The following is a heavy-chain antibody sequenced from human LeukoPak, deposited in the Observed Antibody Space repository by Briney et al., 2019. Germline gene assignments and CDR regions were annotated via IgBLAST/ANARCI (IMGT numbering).Heavy chain of an antibody. CDR3: ARAASGYSSSWTRPYFDY. D-gene: IGHD6-13*01. CDR2: IYSGGST. J-gene: IGHJ4*02. CDR1: AFIFSGST. Sequence: PGGSLRLSCAASAFIFSGSTMTWVRQAPGKGLEWVSVIYSGGSTYYADSVKGRFTISRDNSKNTLYLQMNSLRAEDTAVYYCARAASGYSSSWTRPYFDYWGQGTLVTVSS. V-gene: IGHV3-53*01.